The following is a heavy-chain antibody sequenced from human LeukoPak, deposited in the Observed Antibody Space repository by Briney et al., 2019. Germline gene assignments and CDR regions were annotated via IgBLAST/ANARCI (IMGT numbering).Heavy chain of an antibody. V-gene: IGHV1-18*01. J-gene: IGHJ3*02. CDR3: ARARQWELKPGDAFDI. Sequence: ASVKVSCKASGYTFTNYVISWVRQAPGQGPEWMGWISAYNGNANYAQKFQGRVTMTTDTSTSTAYMELRSLRSDDTAVYYCARARQWELKPGDAFDIWGQGTMVTVSS. D-gene: IGHD1-26*01. CDR1: GYTFTNYV. CDR2: ISAYNGNA.